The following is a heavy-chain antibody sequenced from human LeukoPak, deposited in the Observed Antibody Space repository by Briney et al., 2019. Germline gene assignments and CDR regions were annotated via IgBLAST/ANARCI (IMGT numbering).Heavy chain of an antibody. V-gene: IGHV4-59*13. J-gene: IGHJ4*02. CDR2: INYSGST. CDR3: AASPYYGSGSYYEAPFDY. Sequence: SETLPLTCPVSGGSISSYYWSWTRQPPGRGLEWIGYINYSGSTNYNPSLKSRVTISVDTPKNQFSLKLSSVTAADTAVYYCAASPYYGSGSYYEAPFDYWGQGTLVTVSS. D-gene: IGHD3-10*01. CDR1: GGSISSYY.